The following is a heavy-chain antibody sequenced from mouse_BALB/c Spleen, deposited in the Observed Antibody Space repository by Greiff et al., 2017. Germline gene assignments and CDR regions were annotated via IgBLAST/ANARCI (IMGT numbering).Heavy chain of an antibody. D-gene: IGHD4-1*01. CDR1: GFNIKDTY. CDR2: IDPANGNT. J-gene: IGHJ3*01. CDR3: ATWDDY. Sequence: AQLKQSGAELVKPGASVKLSCTASGFNIKDTYMHWVKQRPEQGLEWIGRIDPANGNTKYDPKFQGKATITADTSSNTAYLQLSSLTSEDTAVYYCATWDDYWGQGTLVTVSA. V-gene: IGHV14-3*02.